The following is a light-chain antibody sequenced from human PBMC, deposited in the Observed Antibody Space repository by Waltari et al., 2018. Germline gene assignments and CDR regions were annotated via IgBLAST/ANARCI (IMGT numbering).Light chain of an antibody. CDR3: QESLIAPWT. J-gene: IGKJ1*01. V-gene: IGKV1-39*01. CDR1: QRLNSF. Sequence: DIQMTHSPSSVSASVGDRVTITCRASQRLNSFLNWYQQKPGKAPTLLLYGVSTLQSGVSSRFHGEGSGTDFTLTITSLQPDDFATYYCQESLIAPWTYGQGTKVEIK. CDR2: GVS.